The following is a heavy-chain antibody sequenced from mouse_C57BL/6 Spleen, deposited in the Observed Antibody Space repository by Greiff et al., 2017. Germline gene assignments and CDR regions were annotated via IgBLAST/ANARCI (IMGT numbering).Heavy chain of an antibody. V-gene: IGHV1-15*01. CDR3: TRDGDYNDFDY. CDR2: IDPETGGT. CDR1: GYTFTDYE. D-gene: IGHD1-1*01. Sequence: QVQLQQSGAELVRPGASVTLSCKASGYTFTDYEMHWVKQTPVHGLEWIGAIDPETGGTAYNQKFKGKAILTADKSSSTAYMELRSLTSEDSAVYYCTRDGDYNDFDYWGQGTTLTVSS. J-gene: IGHJ2*01.